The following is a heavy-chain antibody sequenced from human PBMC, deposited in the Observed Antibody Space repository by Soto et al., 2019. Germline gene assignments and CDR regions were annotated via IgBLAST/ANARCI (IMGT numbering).Heavy chain of an antibody. D-gene: IGHD3-10*01. CDR3: ARERPYYYGSGSRHYYSGMDV. V-gene: IGHV3-30-3*01. CDR2: ISYDGSNK. J-gene: IGHJ6*02. Sequence: PGGSLRLSCAASGFTFSSYAMHWVRQAPGKGLEWVAVISYDGSNKYYADSVKGRFTISRDNSKNTLYLQMNSLRAEDTAVYYCARERPYYYGSGSRHYYSGMDVWGQGTTVTVSS. CDR1: GFTFSSYA.